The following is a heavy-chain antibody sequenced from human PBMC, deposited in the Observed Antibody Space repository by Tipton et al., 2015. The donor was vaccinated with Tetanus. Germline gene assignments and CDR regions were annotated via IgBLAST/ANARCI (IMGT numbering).Heavy chain of an antibody. V-gene: IGHV4-39*02. CDR3: ARESVVAANHYYYYGMDV. Sequence: LRLSCTVSGGSISSSSYYWGWIRQPPGKGLEWIGSIYYSGSTYYNPSPKSRVTISVDTSKNQFSLKLSSVTAADTAVYYCARESVVAANHYYYYGMDVWGQGTTVTVSS. D-gene: IGHD2-15*01. CDR1: GGSISSSSYY. J-gene: IGHJ6*02. CDR2: IYYSGST.